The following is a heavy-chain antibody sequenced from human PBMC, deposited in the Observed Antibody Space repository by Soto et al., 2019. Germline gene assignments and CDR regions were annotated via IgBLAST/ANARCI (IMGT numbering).Heavy chain of an antibody. CDR2: INPNSGGT. CDR1: GYTFTGYY. D-gene: IGHD3-3*01. J-gene: IGHJ4*02. Sequence: ASVKVSCKASGYTFTGYYMHWVRQAPGQGLEWLGWINPNSGGTNYAQKFQGWVTMTRDTSISPAYMEMSRLRSDDTAVYYSARERRITIFVVVIRPGYFDFCGQGTLVTVSS. V-gene: IGHV1-2*04. CDR3: ARERRITIFVVVIRPGYFDF.